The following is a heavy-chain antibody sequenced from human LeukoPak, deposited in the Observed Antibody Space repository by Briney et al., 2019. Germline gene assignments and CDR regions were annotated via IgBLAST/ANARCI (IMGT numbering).Heavy chain of an antibody. CDR1: GFTVSSNY. CDR3: ARDHMVRGVMDY. V-gene: IGHV3-53*01. Sequence: AGGSLILSCAASGFTVSSNYMSWVRQAPGQGLDLVSVIYSGGSTYYADSVKGRFTISRDNSKNTLYRQMNSLRAEDTAVYYCARDHMVRGVMDYWGQGTLVTVSS. CDR2: IYSGGST. D-gene: IGHD3-10*01. J-gene: IGHJ4*02.